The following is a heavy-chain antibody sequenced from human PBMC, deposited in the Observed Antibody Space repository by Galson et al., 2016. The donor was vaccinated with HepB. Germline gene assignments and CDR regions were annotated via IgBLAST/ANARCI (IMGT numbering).Heavy chain of an antibody. D-gene: IGHD3-10*01. Sequence: SLRLSCATAGFTFISSGMHWVRQAPGKGLEWATFISYDGSNAYYADSVKGRFTVTRDNSKNTLYLQMNSLRPEDTAVYYCAKGGPSYHGSGSYSHLEFWGQGTPVTVSS. V-gene: IGHV3-30*18. CDR3: AKGGPSYHGSGSYSHLEF. CDR2: ISYDGSNA. J-gene: IGHJ6*01. CDR1: GFTFISSG.